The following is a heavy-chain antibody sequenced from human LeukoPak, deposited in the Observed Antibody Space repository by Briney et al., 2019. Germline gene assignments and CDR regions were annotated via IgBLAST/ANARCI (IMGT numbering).Heavy chain of an antibody. CDR3: ARDLGFTVVTGAFDY. J-gene: IGHJ4*02. V-gene: IGHV3-21*01. Sequence: PGGSQRLSCAASGFTFSSYSMNWVRQAPGKGLEWVSSIRSTSSYIYYADSVKGRFTISRDNAKNSLYLQMNSLRAEDTAVYYCARDLGFTVVTGAFDYWGQGTLVTVSS. CDR1: GFTFSSYS. CDR2: IRSTSSYI. D-gene: IGHD4-23*01.